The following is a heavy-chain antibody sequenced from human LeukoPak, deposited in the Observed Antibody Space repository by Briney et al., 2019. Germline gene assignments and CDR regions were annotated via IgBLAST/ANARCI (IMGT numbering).Heavy chain of an antibody. Sequence: ASVKVSCKASGYTFTSYAMHWVRQAPGQRLEWMGWINAGNGNTKYSQKFQGRVTITRDTSASAAYMELSSLRSEDTAVYYCAKTLGYSGHFSPWGQGTLVTVSS. D-gene: IGHD3-22*01. J-gene: IGHJ5*02. CDR1: GYTFTSYA. V-gene: IGHV1-3*01. CDR2: INAGNGNT. CDR3: AKTLGYSGHFSP.